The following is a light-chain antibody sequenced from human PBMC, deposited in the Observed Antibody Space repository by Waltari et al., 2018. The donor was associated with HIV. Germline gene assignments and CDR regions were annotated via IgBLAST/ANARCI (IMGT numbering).Light chain of an antibody. CDR3: QLWDTSSDHPAF. CDR2: DYS. V-gene: IGLV3-21*02. CDR1: NIDSQR. J-gene: IGLJ2*01. Sequence: SYVLTQPPSVSVAPGQPAKISCRGQNIDSQRVQRYQQKPGQAPVLVIYDYSDRPTGIPERFSGSNSGNTATLTVSMVEAGDEADYYCQLWDTSSDHPAFFGGGTKLTVV.